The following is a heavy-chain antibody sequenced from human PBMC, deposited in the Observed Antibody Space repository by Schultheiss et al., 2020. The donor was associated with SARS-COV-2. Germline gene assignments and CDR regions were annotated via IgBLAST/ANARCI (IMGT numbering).Heavy chain of an antibody. J-gene: IGHJ5*02. CDR3: ARSSVQTIAARRPSGSRWFDP. CDR2: IYYSGST. Sequence: GSLRLSCTVSGGSISSYYWSWIRQPPGKGLEWIGYIYYSGSTNYNPSLKSRVTISVDTSKNQFSLKLSSVTAADTAVYYCARSSVQTIAARRPSGSRWFDPWGQGTLVTVSS. CDR1: GGSISSYY. D-gene: IGHD6-6*01. V-gene: IGHV4-59*08.